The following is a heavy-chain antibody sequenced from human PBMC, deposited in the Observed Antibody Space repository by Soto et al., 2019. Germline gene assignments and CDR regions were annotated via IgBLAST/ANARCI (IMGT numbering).Heavy chain of an antibody. CDR2: IYYSGRT. J-gene: IGHJ2*01. V-gene: IGHV4-59*01. D-gene: IGHD6-13*01. CDR1: GGSISSYY. Sequence: QVQLQESGPGLVKPSETLSLTCTVSGGSISSYYWSWIRQPPGKGLEWIGYIYYSGRTNYNPSLTSRFTISVSTSKNQFSLKLSSVTAADTAVYYCARYPAPGFYWYFDLWGRGTLVTVSS. CDR3: ARYPAPGFYWYFDL.